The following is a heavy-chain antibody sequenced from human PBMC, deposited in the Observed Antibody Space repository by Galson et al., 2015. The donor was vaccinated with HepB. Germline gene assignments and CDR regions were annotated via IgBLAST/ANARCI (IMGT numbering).Heavy chain of an antibody. CDR1: GFTFSSYA. V-gene: IGHV3-23*01. Sequence: SLRLSCAASGFTFSSYAMSWVRQAPGKGLEWVSAISGSGGSTYYADSVKGRFTISRDNSKNTLYLQMNSLRAEDTAVYYCAKSSRRAGYGDYYYYYGMDVWGQGTTVTVSS. D-gene: IGHD4-17*01. CDR3: AKSSRRAGYGDYYYYYGMDV. CDR2: ISGSGGST. J-gene: IGHJ6*02.